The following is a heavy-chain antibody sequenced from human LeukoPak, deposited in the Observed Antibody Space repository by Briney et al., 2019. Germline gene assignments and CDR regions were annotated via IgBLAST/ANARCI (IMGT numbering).Heavy chain of an antibody. D-gene: IGHD2-15*01. Sequence: GGSLRLSCAASGFTFSSYAMHWVRQAPGKGLECVSAISSNGGSTYYANSVKGRFTISRDNSKNTLYLQMGSLRAEDMAVYYCAREGLSGPYFDYWGQGTLVTVSS. CDR1: GFTFSSYA. J-gene: IGHJ4*02. CDR2: ISSNGGST. V-gene: IGHV3-64*01. CDR3: AREGLSGPYFDY.